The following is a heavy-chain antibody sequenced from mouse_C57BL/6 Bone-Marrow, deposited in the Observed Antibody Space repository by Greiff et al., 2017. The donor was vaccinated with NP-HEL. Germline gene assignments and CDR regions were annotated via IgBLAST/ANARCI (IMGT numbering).Heavy chain of an antibody. Sequence: VQLQQSGAELVRPGASVKLSCTASGFNIKDDYMHWVKQRPEQGLEWIGWIDPENGDTEYASKFQGKATITADTSSNTAYLQLSSLTSEDTAVYYCTTWWRRKAMDYWGQGTSVTVSA. J-gene: IGHJ4*01. CDR3: TTWWRRKAMDY. CDR1: GFNIKDDY. V-gene: IGHV14-4*01. D-gene: IGHD1-1*02. CDR2: IDPENGDT.